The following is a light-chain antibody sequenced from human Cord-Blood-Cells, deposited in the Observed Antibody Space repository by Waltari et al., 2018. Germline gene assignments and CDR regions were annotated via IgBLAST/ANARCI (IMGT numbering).Light chain of an antibody. J-gene: IGLJ3*02. V-gene: IGLV2-23*02. Sequence: QSALTQPASVSGSPGQSITISSTGTSSDVGSYNLVSWYQQHPGKAPKLMLYEVSKRPSGVANRVSGSKSGNTAALTISGLQAEDESDYYCCSYAGSSTWVFGGGTKLTVL. CDR3: CSYAGSSTWV. CDR2: EVS. CDR1: SSDVGSYNL.